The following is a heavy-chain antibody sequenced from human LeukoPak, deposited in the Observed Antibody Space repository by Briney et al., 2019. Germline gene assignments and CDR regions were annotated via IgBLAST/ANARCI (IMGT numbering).Heavy chain of an antibody. V-gene: IGHV3-66*01. J-gene: IGHJ2*01. D-gene: IGHD4-17*01. CDR1: GFTVSTNY. CDR2: LYSGGST. CDR3: ARDRYGDYVFYLDL. Sequence: GGSLRLSCAASGFTVSTNYMSWVRQAPGNGLEWVSVLYSGGSTYYADSVKGRFTISRDSSKNTLYLQMNSLRAEDTAVYYCARDRYGDYVFYLDLWGRGTLVSVSS.